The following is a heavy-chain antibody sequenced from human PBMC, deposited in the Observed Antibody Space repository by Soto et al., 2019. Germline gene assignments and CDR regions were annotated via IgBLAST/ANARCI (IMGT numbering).Heavy chain of an antibody. CDR3: ARLTSTRRNFDY. Sequence: QVQLQEWGPGLVKPSETLSLTCTVSGGSIKSYYWTWIRQPPGKGLEWIGYIYYSGSTNYNPSLKSRVTISVDTSKNQFSLKLSSVTAADTAVYYCARLTSTRRNFDYWGQGTLVAVSS. CDR2: IYYSGST. V-gene: IGHV4-59*08. D-gene: IGHD3-10*01. CDR1: GGSIKSYY. J-gene: IGHJ4*02.